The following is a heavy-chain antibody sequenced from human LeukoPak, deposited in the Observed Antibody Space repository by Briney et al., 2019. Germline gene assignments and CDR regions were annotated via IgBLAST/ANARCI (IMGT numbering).Heavy chain of an antibody. CDR1: GFTFSSYS. V-gene: IGHV3-21*01. J-gene: IGHJ4*02. D-gene: IGHD2-2*01. CDR3: ARGGGVVPAAPTLLNY. Sequence: GGSLRLSCAASGFTFSSYSMNWVRQAAGKGLEWVSSISSSSSYIYYADSVKGRFTISRDNAKNSLYLQMNSLRAEDTAVYYCARGGGVVPAAPTLLNYWGQGTLVTVSS. CDR2: ISSSSSYI.